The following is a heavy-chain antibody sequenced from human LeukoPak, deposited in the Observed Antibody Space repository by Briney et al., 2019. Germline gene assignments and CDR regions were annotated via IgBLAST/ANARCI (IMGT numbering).Heavy chain of an antibody. CDR1: GGSISSYY. CDR2: IYTSGST. CDR3: ARGGCGGDCHDFDY. V-gene: IGHV4-4*07. D-gene: IGHD2-21*02. Sequence: SETLSLTCTVSGGSISSYYWSWIRQPAGKGLEWTGRIYTSGSTNYNPSLKSRVTMSVDTSKNQFSLKLSSVTAADTAVYYCARGGCGGDCHDFDYWGQGTLVTVSS. J-gene: IGHJ4*02.